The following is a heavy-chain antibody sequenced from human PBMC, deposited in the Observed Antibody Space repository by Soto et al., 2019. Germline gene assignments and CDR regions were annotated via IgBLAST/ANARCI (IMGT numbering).Heavy chain of an antibody. D-gene: IGHD6-13*01. Sequence: EVLLFESGGGLVQPGGSLRLSCAASGFTFSNYAMAWVRQAPGKGLEWVSSINDRGVSIYYADSVKGRFTISRDNYKNTLQINSTGARVEDTSVYSCAKYASGAAFPFDSWGQGNLVTVSS. V-gene: IGHV3-23*01. CDR1: GFTFSNYA. J-gene: IGHJ5*01. CDR3: AKYASGAAFPFDS. CDR2: INDRGVSI.